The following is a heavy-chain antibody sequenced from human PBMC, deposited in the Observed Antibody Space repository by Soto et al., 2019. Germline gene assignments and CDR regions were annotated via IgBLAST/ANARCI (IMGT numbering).Heavy chain of an antibody. V-gene: IGHV1-18*01. Sequence: QVQLVQSGAEVKKPGASVKVSCKASGYTFTSYGISWVRQAPGQGLEWMGWISAYNGNTNYAQKLRGRVTMTKETSTSTAYMELRSLRSDDTAVYYCARGPGYYDFWSGYYGLDYWGQGTLVTVSS. CDR3: ARGPGYYDFWSGYYGLDY. D-gene: IGHD3-3*01. CDR1: GYTFTSYG. J-gene: IGHJ4*02. CDR2: ISAYNGNT.